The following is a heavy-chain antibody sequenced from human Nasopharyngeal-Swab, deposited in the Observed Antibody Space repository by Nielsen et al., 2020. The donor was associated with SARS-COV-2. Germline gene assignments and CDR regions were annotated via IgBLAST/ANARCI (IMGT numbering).Heavy chain of an antibody. J-gene: IGHJ4*02. CDR1: GFTYDDYA. D-gene: IGHD4-11*01. Sequence: SLKISCVASGFTYDDYAMHWVRQAPGKGPEWVSGITWNSGTGYADSVKGRFTISRDNARNSLSLQMNSLRVDDTAWYYCTKGRADYSNPSFDNWGQGTLVTVSS. CDR2: ITWNSGT. V-gene: IGHV3-9*01. CDR3: TKGRADYSNPSFDN.